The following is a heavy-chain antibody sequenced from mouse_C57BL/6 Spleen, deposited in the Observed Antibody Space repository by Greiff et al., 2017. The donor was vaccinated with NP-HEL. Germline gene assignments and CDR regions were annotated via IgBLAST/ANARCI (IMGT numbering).Heavy chain of an antibody. Sequence: QVQLKESGAELARPGASVKLSCKASGYTFTSYGISWVKQRTGQGLEWIGEIYPRSGNTYYNEKFKGKATRTADKSSSTAYMELRSLTSEDSAVYFCAAYAMDYWGQGTSVTVSS. CDR3: AAYAMDY. CDR2: IYPRSGNT. J-gene: IGHJ4*01. CDR1: GYTFTSYG. V-gene: IGHV1-81*01.